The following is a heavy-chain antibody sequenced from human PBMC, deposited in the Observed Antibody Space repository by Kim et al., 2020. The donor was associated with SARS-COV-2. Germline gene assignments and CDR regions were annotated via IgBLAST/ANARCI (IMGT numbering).Heavy chain of an antibody. Sequence: YADAVKGRLTVSRDNADNTLYLQMNSLRAEDTALYYCAKDHESSGWPTFDYWGQGTLVTVSS. V-gene: IGHV3-23*01. CDR3: AKDHESSGWPTFDY. D-gene: IGHD3-22*01. J-gene: IGHJ4*02.